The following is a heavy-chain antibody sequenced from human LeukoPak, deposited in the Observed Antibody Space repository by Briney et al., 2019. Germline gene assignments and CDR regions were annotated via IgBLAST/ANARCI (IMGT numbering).Heavy chain of an antibody. Sequence: SETLSLTCTVSGYSISSGYYWGWIRQPPGKGLEWIGSIYHSGSTYYNPSLKSRVTISVDTSKNQFSLKLSSVTAADTAVYYCARPKAYYGSGSYLSGWFDPWGQGTLVTVSS. D-gene: IGHD3-10*01. CDR1: GYSISSGYY. CDR2: IYHSGST. J-gene: IGHJ5*02. V-gene: IGHV4-38-2*02. CDR3: ARPKAYYGSGSYLSGWFDP.